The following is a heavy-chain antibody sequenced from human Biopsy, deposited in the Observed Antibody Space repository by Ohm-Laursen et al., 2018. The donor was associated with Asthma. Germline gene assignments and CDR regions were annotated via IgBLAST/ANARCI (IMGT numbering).Heavy chain of an antibody. Sequence: SLRLSCAAPGFAFNNSSMTWVRQAPGKGLEWVSSISASGVRTFYADSVKGRFTVSRDSSRNTLYLQLSTLRVEDTAVYFCAKITTDRQKANNWFDPWGQGTLATVSS. D-gene: IGHD3-22*01. J-gene: IGHJ5*02. V-gene: IGHV3-23*01. CDR2: ISASGVRT. CDR1: GFAFNNSS. CDR3: AKITTDRQKANNWFDP.